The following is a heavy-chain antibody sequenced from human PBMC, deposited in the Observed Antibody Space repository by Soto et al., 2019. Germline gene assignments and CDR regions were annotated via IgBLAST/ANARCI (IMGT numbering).Heavy chain of an antibody. Sequence: PGGSLRLSCAASGFTFSSYDMHWVRQATGKGLEWVSAIGTAGDTYYPGSVKGRFTISRENAKNSLYLQMNSLRAADTAVYYCARGTGRQHYYYYYGMDVWGQGTTVTVSS. J-gene: IGHJ6*02. CDR3: ARGTGRQHYYYYYGMDV. V-gene: IGHV3-13*01. CDR1: GFTFSSYD. CDR2: IGTAGDT.